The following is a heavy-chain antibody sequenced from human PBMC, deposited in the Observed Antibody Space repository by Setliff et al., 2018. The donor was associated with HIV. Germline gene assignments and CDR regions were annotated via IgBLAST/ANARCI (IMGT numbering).Heavy chain of an antibody. D-gene: IGHD3-3*01. CDR1: GDSMKSKSYY. Sequence: SETLSLTCTVSGDSMKSKSYYWGWIRQSPGKGLEWIGAVDYSGTAYYNPSLKSRLTISVDTSKNLFSLRVTSVTAADTAVYYCARHVPDSDFWSGWSGYPYYMDVWGKGTTVTVSS. J-gene: IGHJ6*03. CDR3: ARHVPDSDFWSGWSGYPYYMDV. V-gene: IGHV4-39*01. CDR2: VDYSGTA.